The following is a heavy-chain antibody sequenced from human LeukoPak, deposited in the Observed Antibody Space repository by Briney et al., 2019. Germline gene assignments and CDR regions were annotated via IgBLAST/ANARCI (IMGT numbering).Heavy chain of an antibody. J-gene: IGHJ4*02. D-gene: IGHD1-26*01. Sequence: SVKVSCKASGGTFSSYAISWVRQAPGQGLEWMGGIIPIFGTANYAQKFQGRVTITADESTSTAYMELSGLRSEDTAVYYCARNSGSYTLAPFDYWGQGTLVTVSS. V-gene: IGHV1-69*13. CDR1: GGTFSSYA. CDR3: ARNSGSYTLAPFDY. CDR2: IIPIFGTA.